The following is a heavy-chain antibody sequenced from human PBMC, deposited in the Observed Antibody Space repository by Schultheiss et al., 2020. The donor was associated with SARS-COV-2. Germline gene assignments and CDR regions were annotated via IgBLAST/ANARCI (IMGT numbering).Heavy chain of an antibody. V-gene: IGHV4-31*02. D-gene: IGHD6-6*01. CDR3: ARDPKYSSSSL. J-gene: IGHJ4*02. CDR1: GFTFSSYE. CDR2: IYYSGST. Sequence: LRLSCAASGFTFSSYEMNWVRQHPGKGLEWIGYIYYSGSTYYNPSLKSRVTISVDTSKNQFSLKLSSVTAADTAVYYCARDPKYSSSSLWGQGTLVTVSS.